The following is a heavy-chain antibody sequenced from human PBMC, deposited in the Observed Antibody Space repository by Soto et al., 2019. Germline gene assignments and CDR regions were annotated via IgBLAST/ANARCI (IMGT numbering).Heavy chain of an antibody. D-gene: IGHD2-21*01. CDR1: GFTFGDYA. CDR3: TRDSVVVVPRIGAFDI. J-gene: IGHJ3*02. V-gene: IGHV3-49*03. CDR2: IRSKAYGGTT. Sequence: GGSLRLSCTASGFTFGDYAMSWFRQAPGKGLEWVGFIRSKAYGGTTEYAASVKGRFTISRDDSKSIAYLQMNSLKTEDTAVYYCTRDSVVVVPRIGAFDIWGQGTMVTVSS.